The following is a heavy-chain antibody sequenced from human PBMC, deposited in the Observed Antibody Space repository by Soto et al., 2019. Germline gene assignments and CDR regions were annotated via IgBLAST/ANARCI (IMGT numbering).Heavy chain of an antibody. CDR3: TRDHAYYYYGMDV. J-gene: IGHJ6*02. CDR2: IRSKAYGGTT. V-gene: IGHV3-49*03. Sequence: GGSLRLSCTASGFTFGDYAMIWFRQAPGKGLEWVGFIRSKAYGGTTEYAASVKGRFTISRDDSKSIAYLQMNSLKTEDTAVYYCTRDHAYYYYGMDVWGQGTTVTAP. CDR1: GFTFGDYA.